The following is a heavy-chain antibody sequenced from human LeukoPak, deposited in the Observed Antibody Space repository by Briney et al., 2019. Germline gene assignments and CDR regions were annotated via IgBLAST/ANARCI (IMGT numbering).Heavy chain of an antibody. Sequence: GASVKVSCKASGYTFTGYYMHWVRQAPGQGLEWMGWINPNSGGTNYAQKFQGWVTMTRDTSISTAYMELSRLRSDDTAVYYCARDSSGWYPGNWFDPWGQGTLVTVSS. CDR2: INPNSGGT. CDR3: ARDSSGWYPGNWFDP. J-gene: IGHJ5*02. CDR1: GYTFTGYY. V-gene: IGHV1-2*04. D-gene: IGHD6-19*01.